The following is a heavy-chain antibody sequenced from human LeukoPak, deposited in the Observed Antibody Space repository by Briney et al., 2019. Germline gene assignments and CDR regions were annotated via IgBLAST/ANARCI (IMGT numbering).Heavy chain of an antibody. J-gene: IGHJ4*02. Sequence: GGSLRLSCAASGFTFSSYAMSWVRQAPGKGLEWVSAISNSDDKTYYADSVKGRFTISRDNSKNMLYLQMNSLRAEDTAVYYCAKWKYSNSGIDDYWGQGTLVTVSS. CDR3: AKWKYSNSGIDDY. CDR1: GFTFSSYA. D-gene: IGHD6-6*01. CDR2: ISNSDDKT. V-gene: IGHV3-23*01.